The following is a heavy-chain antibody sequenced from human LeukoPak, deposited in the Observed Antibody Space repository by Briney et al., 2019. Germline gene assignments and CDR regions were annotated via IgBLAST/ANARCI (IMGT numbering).Heavy chain of an antibody. CDR3: ARFGGHPDY. V-gene: IGHV3-48*01. J-gene: IGHJ4*02. CDR1: GFTFSNYA. CDR2: ISRSSTI. D-gene: IGHD3-16*01. Sequence: PGGSLRLSCAASGFTFSNYAMRWVRQAPGKGLEWVSYISRSSTIYYADSVKGRFTISRDNAKNSLYLQMNSLRAEDTAVYYCARFGGHPDYWGQGTLVTVSS.